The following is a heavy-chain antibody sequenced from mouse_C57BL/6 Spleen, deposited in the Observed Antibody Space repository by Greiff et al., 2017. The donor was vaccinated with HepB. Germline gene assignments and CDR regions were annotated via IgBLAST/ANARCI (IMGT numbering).Heavy chain of an antibody. CDR2: IDPSDSFT. CDR1: GYTFTSYW. CDR3: ARLGGVFAY. V-gene: IGHV1-69*01. D-gene: IGHD4-1*01. J-gene: IGHJ3*01. Sequence: VQLQQPGAELVMPGASVKLSCKASGYTFTSYWMHWVKQRPGQGLEWIGEIDPSDSFTNYNQKFKGKSTLTVDKSSSTAYMQLGSLTSEDSAVYYCARLGGVFAYWGQGTLVTVSA.